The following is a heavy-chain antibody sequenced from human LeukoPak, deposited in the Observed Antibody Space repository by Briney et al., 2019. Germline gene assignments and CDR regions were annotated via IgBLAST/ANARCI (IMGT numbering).Heavy chain of an antibody. D-gene: IGHD3-22*01. J-gene: IGHJ4*02. CDR3: AKVLGYYDSSGYYQEGGFDY. Sequence: GGSLRLSCAASGFTFDDYAMHWVRQAPGKGLEWVSLISGGGGSTYYADSVKGRFTISRDNSKNSLYLQMNSLRTEDTALYYCAKVLGYYDSSGYYQEGGFDYWGQGTLVTVSS. CDR1: GFTFDDYA. V-gene: IGHV3-43*02. CDR2: ISGGGGST.